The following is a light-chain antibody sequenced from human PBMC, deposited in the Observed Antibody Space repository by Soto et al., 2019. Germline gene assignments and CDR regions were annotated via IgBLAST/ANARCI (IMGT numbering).Light chain of an antibody. CDR3: QQRSNFIT. CDR1: QSISSY. CDR2: DAS. J-gene: IGKJ5*01. V-gene: IGKV3-11*01. Sequence: EIVLTQSPATLSLSPGERASLSCRARQSISSYLACCQQKPGQAPRLLIYDASNRATGIPARFSGSGSGTDFTLTISSLESEDFAVYYCQQRSNFITFGQGTRLEIK.